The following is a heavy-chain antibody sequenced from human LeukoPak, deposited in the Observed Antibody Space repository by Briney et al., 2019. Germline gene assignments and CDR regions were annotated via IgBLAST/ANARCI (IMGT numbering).Heavy chain of an antibody. Sequence: GGSLRLSCAASGFTFSTYTTNWVRRAPGKGLEWVSSISSSGSYIYYADSVKGRFTISRDNAKNSLYLQMNSLRAEDTAVYYCARGGNIVVVVAAKIDYWGQGTLVTVSS. V-gene: IGHV3-21*01. D-gene: IGHD2-15*01. CDR1: GFTFSTYT. CDR2: ISSSGSYI. CDR3: ARGGNIVVVVAAKIDY. J-gene: IGHJ4*02.